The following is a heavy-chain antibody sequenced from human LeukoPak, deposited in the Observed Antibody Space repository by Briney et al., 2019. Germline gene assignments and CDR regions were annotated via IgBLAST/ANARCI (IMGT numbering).Heavy chain of an antibody. Sequence: ASVKVSCKASGGTFSSYAISWVRQAPGQGLEWMGGIIPIFGTANYAQKFQGRVTITTDESTSTAYMELSSLRSEDTAVYYCASVVGASSNAFDIWGQGTMVTVSS. J-gene: IGHJ3*02. CDR2: IIPIFGTA. V-gene: IGHV1-69*05. D-gene: IGHD1-26*01. CDR3: ASVVGASSNAFDI. CDR1: GGTFSSYA.